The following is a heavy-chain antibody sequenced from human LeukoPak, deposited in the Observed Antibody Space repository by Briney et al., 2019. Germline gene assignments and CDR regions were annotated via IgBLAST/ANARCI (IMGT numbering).Heavy chain of an antibody. CDR3: ARGKRGITIFGVVTPRTGFDP. CDR1: GGSFSGYY. J-gene: IGHJ5*02. V-gene: IGHV4-34*01. Sequence: SSETLSLTCAVYGGSFSGYYWSWIRQPPGKGLEWIGEINHSGSTNYNPSLKSRVTISVDTSKNQFSLKLSSVTAADTAVYYCARGKRGITIFGVVTPRTGFDPWGQGTLVTVSS. D-gene: IGHD3-3*01. CDR2: INHSGST.